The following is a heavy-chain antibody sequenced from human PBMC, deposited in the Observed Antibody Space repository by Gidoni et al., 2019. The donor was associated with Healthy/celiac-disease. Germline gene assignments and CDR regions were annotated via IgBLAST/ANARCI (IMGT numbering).Heavy chain of an antibody. CDR2: IWYDGSNK. J-gene: IGHJ6*02. CDR1: GFTFSSYG. V-gene: IGHV3-33*01. D-gene: IGHD6-6*01. CDR3: ARDPRIAARYYYYGMDV. Sequence: QVQLVESGGGVVQPGRSLSLSCAASGFTFSSYGMHGVRQAPGKGLEWVAVIWYDGSNKYYADSVKGRFTISRDNSKNTLYLQMNSLRAEDTAVYYCARDPRIAARYYYYGMDVWGQGTTVTVSS.